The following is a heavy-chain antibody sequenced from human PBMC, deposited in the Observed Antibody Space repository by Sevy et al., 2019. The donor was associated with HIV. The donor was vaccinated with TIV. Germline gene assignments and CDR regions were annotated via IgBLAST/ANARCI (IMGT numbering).Heavy chain of an antibody. CDR2: IYSDGTT. D-gene: IGHD5-18*01. CDR1: GFTVNSNY. J-gene: IGHJ4*02. Sequence: GGSLRLSCAASGFTVNSNYMTWVRQAPGKGLEGVSVIYSDGTTYHADSVKDRFTISRDNSKNTLYLQMNSLRAEDTAVYYCARGKSGYGYAWNYWGQGTLVTVSS. CDR3: ARGKSGYGYAWNY. V-gene: IGHV3-66*01.